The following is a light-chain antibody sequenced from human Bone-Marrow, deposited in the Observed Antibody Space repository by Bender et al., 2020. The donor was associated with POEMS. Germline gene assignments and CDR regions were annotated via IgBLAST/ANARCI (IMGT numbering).Light chain of an antibody. CDR3: NSYTSSSTVL. CDR2: DVS. V-gene: IGLV2-14*03. CDR1: SSDIGGYNY. Sequence: QSALTQPASVSGSPGQSITISCTGTSSDIGGYNYVSWFQQHPGKAPKLMIYDVSNRPSGVSNRFSGSKSGNTASLTISGLQAEDEADYYCNSYTSSSTVLFGGGTKLTAL. J-gene: IGLJ2*01.